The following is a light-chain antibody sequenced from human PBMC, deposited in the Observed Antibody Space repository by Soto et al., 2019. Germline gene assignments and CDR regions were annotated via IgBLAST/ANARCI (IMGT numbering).Light chain of an antibody. CDR1: SSNIGAGYD. CDR3: QSYDSSLNVV. J-gene: IGLJ2*01. CDR2: GNS. V-gene: IGLV1-40*01. Sequence: QSVLTQPPSVSGAPGQRVTISCTGSSSNIGAGYDVHWYQQLPGTAPKLLICGNSNRPSGVPDRFSGSKSGTSASLAITGLQAEDEADYYCQSYDSSLNVVFGGGTQLTVL.